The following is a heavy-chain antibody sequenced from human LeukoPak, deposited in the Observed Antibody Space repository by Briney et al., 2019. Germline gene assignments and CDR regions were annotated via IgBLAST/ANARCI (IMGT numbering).Heavy chain of an antibody. CDR2: ISGNGNEM. V-gene: IGHV3-21*01. CDR1: GFIFSNNA. D-gene: IGHD4/OR15-4a*01. J-gene: IGHJ5*02. CDR3: VRIPNGANFPNWFDP. Sequence: PGGSLRLSCAAPGFIFSNNAMNWVRRTPGKGLEWVSSISGNGNEMNYRDSVKGRFTISRDNTRNSLYLQMDSLRVEDTAIYYCVRIPNGANFPNWFDPWGQGTLVTVSS.